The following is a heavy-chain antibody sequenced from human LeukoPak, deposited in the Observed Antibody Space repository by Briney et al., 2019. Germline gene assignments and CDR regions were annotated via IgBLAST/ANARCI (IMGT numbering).Heavy chain of an antibody. V-gene: IGHV1-18*01. D-gene: IGHD6-13*01. J-gene: IGHJ6*02. CDR2: ISAYNGNT. Sequence: ASVKVSCTASGYTFTSYGISWVRQAPGQGLEWMGWISAYNGNTNYAQKLQGRVTMTTDTSTSTAYMELRSLRSDDTAVYYCARVEGSSWYVPYYYYYGMDVWGQGTTVTVSS. CDR1: GYTFTSYG. CDR3: ARVEGSSWYVPYYYYYGMDV.